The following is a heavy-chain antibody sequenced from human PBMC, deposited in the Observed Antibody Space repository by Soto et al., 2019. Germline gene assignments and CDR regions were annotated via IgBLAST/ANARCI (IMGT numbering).Heavy chain of an antibody. J-gene: IGHJ4*02. D-gene: IGHD3-16*02. CDR1: GFTFSSYA. V-gene: IGHV3-23*01. Sequence: PGGSLRLSCATSGFTFSSYAMVWVRQAAEKGLEWVASISNNGDTAYYADSVKCRFTISRGNSENTLYLQMNGLRADDTALYFCAKSRVFIGAIVTLLDSWGQGTQVTVSS. CDR3: AKSRVFIGAIVTLLDS. CDR2: ISNNGDTA.